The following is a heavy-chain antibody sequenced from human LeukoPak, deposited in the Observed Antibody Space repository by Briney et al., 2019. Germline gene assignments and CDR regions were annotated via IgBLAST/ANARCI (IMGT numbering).Heavy chain of an antibody. CDR1: GYTFTGYY. Sequence: VASVKVSCKASGYTFTGYYMHWVRQAPGQGLEWMGWINPNSGGTNYAQKFQGRVTMTRDTSISTAYMELSRLRSDDTAVYYCARDLRCSSTSCYTSVDTAMGLVYWGQGTLVTVSS. CDR2: INPNSGGT. CDR3: ARDLRCSSTSCYTSVDTAMGLVY. J-gene: IGHJ4*02. D-gene: IGHD2-2*02. V-gene: IGHV1-2*02.